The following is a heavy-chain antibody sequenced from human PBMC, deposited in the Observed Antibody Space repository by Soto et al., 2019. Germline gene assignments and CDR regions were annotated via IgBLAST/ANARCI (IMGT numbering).Heavy chain of an antibody. J-gene: IGHJ4*02. Sequence: ASVKVSCKASGGTFSSYAISWVRQAPGQGLXWMGGIIXIXGXXXYXXXFQGRVTITADESTSTAYMELSSLRSEDTAVYYCASKQVVTASLDYWGQGTLVTVSS. CDR1: GGTFSSYA. CDR3: ASKQVVTASLDY. CDR2: IIXIXGXX. D-gene: IGHD2-21*02. V-gene: IGHV1-69*13.